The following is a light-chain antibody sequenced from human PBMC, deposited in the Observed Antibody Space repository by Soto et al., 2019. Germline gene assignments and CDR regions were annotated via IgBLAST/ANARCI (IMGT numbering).Light chain of an antibody. CDR3: HHYNNWPPRNT. CDR2: NAY. Sequence: EIVLTQSPGTLSVSPGERATLSCRASQSLNSNSLAWYQQKPGQAPRLLIYNAYNRASGIPDRFSGSGSGTDFTLTISGLQSEDFGIYYCHHYNNWPPRNTFGQGTKVDIK. J-gene: IGKJ2*01. CDR1: QSLNSNS. V-gene: IGKV3D-15*01.